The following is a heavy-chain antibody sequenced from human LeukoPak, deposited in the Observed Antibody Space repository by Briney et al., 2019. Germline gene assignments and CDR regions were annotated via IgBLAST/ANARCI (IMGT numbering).Heavy chain of an antibody. J-gene: IGHJ3*02. Sequence: ASVKVSCKASGYTFTGYYMHWVRQAPGQGLEWMGWINPNSGGTNYAQKFQGRVTMTRDTSISTAYMELSRLRSDDTAVYYCARDLSGGSEMNDAFDIWGQGTMVTVSS. CDR2: INPNSGGT. CDR1: GYTFTGYY. D-gene: IGHD2-8*02. V-gene: IGHV1-2*02. CDR3: ARDLSGGSEMNDAFDI.